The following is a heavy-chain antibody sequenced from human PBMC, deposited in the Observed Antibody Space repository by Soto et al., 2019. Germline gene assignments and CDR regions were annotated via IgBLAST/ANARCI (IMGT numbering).Heavy chain of an antibody. CDR3: ARDFATHCSGSTCYPYAY. D-gene: IGHD2-15*01. CDR2: IKHDGSET. J-gene: IGHJ4*02. V-gene: IGHV3-7*03. CDR1: GFTFNTFW. Sequence: PGGSLRLSCAASGFTFNTFWMSWVRQSPGKGLEWVANIKHDGSETYYVDSVKGRLTISRDNAKNSLFLRMNTLRTEDTAVYYCARDFATHCSGSTCYPYAYWGQGALVTVSS.